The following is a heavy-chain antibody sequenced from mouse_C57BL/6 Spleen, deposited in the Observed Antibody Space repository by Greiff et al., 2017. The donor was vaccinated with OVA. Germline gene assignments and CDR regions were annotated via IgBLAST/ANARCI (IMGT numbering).Heavy chain of an antibody. CDR3: ARREKTGTGAMDY. D-gene: IGHD4-1*01. CDR2: IDPSDSET. CDR1: GYTFTSYW. V-gene: IGHV1-52*01. Sequence: QVQLKQPGAELVRPGSSVKLSCKASGYTFTSYWMHWVKQRPIQGLEWIGNIDPSDSETHYNQKFKDKATLTVDKSSSTAYMQLSSLTSEDSAVYYCARREKTGTGAMDYWGQGTSVTVSS. J-gene: IGHJ4*01.